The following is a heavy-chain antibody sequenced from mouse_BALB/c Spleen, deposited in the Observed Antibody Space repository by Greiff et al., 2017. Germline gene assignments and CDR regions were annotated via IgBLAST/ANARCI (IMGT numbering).Heavy chain of an antibody. V-gene: IGHV4-1*02. Sequence: EVKLLESGGGLVQPGGSLKLSCAASGFDFSRYWMSWVRQAPGKGLEWIGEINPDSSTINYTPSLKDKFIISRDNAKNTLYLQMSKVRSEDTALYYCARPGDYDGGFAYWGQGTLVTVSA. D-gene: IGHD2-4*01. CDR2: INPDSSTI. CDR1: GFDFSRYW. CDR3: ARPGDYDGGFAY. J-gene: IGHJ3*01.